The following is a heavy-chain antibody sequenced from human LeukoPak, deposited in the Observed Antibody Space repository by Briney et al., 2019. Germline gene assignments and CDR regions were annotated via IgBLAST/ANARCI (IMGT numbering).Heavy chain of an antibody. Sequence: GGSLRLSCAASGFTFSSYSIHWVRQAPGKGLEWVAVISYDGSNKYYADSVKGRFTISRDNSKNMLYLQMNSLRAEDTAVYYCAKDGLPYDILTGYTFDYWGQGTLVTVSS. CDR1: GFTFSSYS. J-gene: IGHJ4*02. D-gene: IGHD3-9*01. CDR2: ISYDGSNK. CDR3: AKDGLPYDILTGYTFDY. V-gene: IGHV3-30*04.